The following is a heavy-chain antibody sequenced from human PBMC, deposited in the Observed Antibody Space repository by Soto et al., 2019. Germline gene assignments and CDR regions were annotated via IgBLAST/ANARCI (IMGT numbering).Heavy chain of an antibody. CDR3: PHRQGYCSITSCFDC. D-gene: IGHD2-2*01. CDR2: IYWDDDR. V-gene: IGHV2-5*02. Sequence: SGPKLVNHTQTLTQTCTFSGFSLSNSGVGVGWIRQPPGKALEWLALIYWDDDRRYSPSLKSRLTITKDTSKNQVVLTMTNMDPVDTATYFCPHRQGYCSITSCFDCWGQGTLVTVSS. J-gene: IGHJ4*02. CDR1: GFSLSNSGVG.